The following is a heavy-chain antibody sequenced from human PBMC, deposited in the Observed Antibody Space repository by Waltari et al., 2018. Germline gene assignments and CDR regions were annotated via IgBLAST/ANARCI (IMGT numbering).Heavy chain of an antibody. CDR3: ARDYGDYGDYLAS. Sequence: QVQLQESGPGLVKPSETLSLTCTVSGGSISSHYWSWIRQPPGKGLEWIGYIYYSGRTNYTPSLKSRVTISVDTSKNQFSLKLSSVTAADTAVYYCARDYGDYGDYLASWGQGTLVTVSS. J-gene: IGHJ5*02. V-gene: IGHV4-59*11. CDR2: IYYSGRT. D-gene: IGHD4-17*01. CDR1: GGSISSHY.